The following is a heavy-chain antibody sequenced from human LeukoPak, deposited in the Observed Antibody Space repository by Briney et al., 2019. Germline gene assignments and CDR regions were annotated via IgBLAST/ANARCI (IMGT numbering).Heavy chain of an antibody. CDR1: GGSLSSYY. D-gene: IGHD3-10*01. Sequence: SETLSLTCTVSGGSLSSYYWSWIRQPPGKGLEWIWSIYYSGSTNYNPSLKSRVTISVDTSKNQISLKLSSVTAADTAVYYCARHALLRDALDIWGQGTMVTVSS. J-gene: IGHJ3*02. CDR2: IYYSGST. V-gene: IGHV4-59*08. CDR3: ARHALLRDALDI.